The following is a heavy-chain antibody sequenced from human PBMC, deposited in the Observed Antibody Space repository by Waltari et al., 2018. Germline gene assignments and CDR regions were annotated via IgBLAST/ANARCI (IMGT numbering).Heavy chain of an antibody. CDR3: AKAPLTGSNAFDI. CDR1: GFTFNNYA. J-gene: IGHJ3*02. Sequence: EVQLLESGGGLVQPGGSLRLSCVASGFTFNNYAMSWVRQAPGKGLEWVSGISDSGVRTYYADSVKGRFSISRDNAENTVYLQMNRLRAEDTAVYYCAKAPLTGSNAFDIWGQGTMVTVSS. V-gene: IGHV3-23*01. D-gene: IGHD7-27*01. CDR2: ISDSGVRT.